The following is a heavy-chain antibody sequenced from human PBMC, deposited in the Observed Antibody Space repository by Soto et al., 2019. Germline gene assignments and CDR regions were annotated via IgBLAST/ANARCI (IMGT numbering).Heavy chain of an antibody. D-gene: IGHD6-13*01. CDR3: ARVAGAYSSSRPRYYYYYGMDV. CDR2: IYYSGST. Sequence: SETLSLTCTVSGGSISSSSYYWGWIRQPPGKGLEWIGSIYYSGSTYYNPSLKSRFTISVDTSKNQFSLKLSSVTAADPAVYYCARVAGAYSSSRPRYYYYYGMDVWGQGTTVTVSS. J-gene: IGHJ6*02. V-gene: IGHV4-39*07. CDR1: GGSISSSSYY.